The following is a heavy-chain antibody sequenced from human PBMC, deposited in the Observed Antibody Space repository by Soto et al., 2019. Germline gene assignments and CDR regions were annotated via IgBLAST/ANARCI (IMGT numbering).Heavy chain of an antibody. CDR3: ARDSDYGDSNWFDP. V-gene: IGHV4-59*01. CDR1: GGSISSYY. Sequence: KSSETLSLTCTVSGGSISSYYWSWIRQPPGKGLEWIGYIYYSGSTNYNPSLKSRVTISVDTSKNQFSLKLSSVTAADTAVYYCARDSDYGDSNWFDPWGQGTLVTVSS. J-gene: IGHJ5*02. D-gene: IGHD4-17*01. CDR2: IYYSGST.